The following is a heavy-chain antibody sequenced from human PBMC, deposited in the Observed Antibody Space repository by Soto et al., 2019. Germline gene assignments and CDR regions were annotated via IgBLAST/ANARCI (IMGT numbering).Heavy chain of an antibody. D-gene: IGHD1-26*01. V-gene: IGHV4-4*02. Sequence: SETLSLTSAVSGASIFSSTWWSWVRQPPGKGLEWIGEVYHSGSTNYNPPLKSRVTISVDKSKNQLSLKVNSVTAADTAVYYCARSLVGALDYWGQGTLVTVSS. CDR1: GASIFSSTW. CDR2: VYHSGST. CDR3: ARSLVGALDY. J-gene: IGHJ4*02.